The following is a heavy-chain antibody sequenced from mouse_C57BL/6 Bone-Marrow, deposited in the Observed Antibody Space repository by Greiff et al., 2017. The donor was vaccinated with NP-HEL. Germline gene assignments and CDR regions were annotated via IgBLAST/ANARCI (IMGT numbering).Heavy chain of an antibody. CDR3: ATRQLRLRSFAY. V-gene: IGHV1-50*01. D-gene: IGHD3-2*02. CDR2: IDPSVSYT. J-gene: IGHJ3*01. CDR1: GYTFTSYW. Sequence: VKLQQPGAELVKPGASVKLSCKASGYTFTSYWMQWVKQRPGQGLEWIGEIDPSVSYTNYNQKFKGKATLTVDTSSSTAYMQLSSLTSEDSAVYYCATRQLRLRSFAYWGQGTLVTVSA.